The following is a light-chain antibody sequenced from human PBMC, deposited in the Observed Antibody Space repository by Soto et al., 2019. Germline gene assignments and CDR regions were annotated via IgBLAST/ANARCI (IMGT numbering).Light chain of an antibody. Sequence: EIVLTQSPGTLSLSPGEGATLSCRASQSVSSSYLAWYQQKPGQAPRLLIYGASSRATGIPDRFSGSGSGTDFTLTISSLEPEDFAVYYCQQRLSWPITFGQGTRLEIK. CDR3: QQRLSWPIT. J-gene: IGKJ5*01. CDR2: GAS. V-gene: IGKV3D-20*02. CDR1: QSVSSSY.